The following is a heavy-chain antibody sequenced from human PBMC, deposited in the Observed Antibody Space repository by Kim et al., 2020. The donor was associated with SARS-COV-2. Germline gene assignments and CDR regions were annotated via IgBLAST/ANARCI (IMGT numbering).Heavy chain of an antibody. J-gene: IGHJ4*02. D-gene: IGHD5-12*01. CDR3: ASSGWLQNDY. CDR1: GGSISSSSYY. Sequence: SETLSLTCTVSGGSISSSSYYWGWIRQPPGKGLEWIGSIYYSGSTYYNPSLKSRVTISVDTSKNQFSLKLSSVTAADTAVYYCASSGWLQNDYWGQGTLVTVSS. CDR2: IYYSGST. V-gene: IGHV4-39*01.